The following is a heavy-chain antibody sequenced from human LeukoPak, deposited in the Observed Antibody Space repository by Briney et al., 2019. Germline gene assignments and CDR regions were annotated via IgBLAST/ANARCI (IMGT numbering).Heavy chain of an antibody. CDR3: ARFISLGA. J-gene: IGHJ5*02. Sequence: PGGSLRLSCEASGFSFSSFWMSWVRQAPGKRLEWVANIKQDGSEENYVDSVKGRFTISRDNAKKSLYLQMNSLRVEDTAVYYCARFISLGAWGQGTLVTVSS. V-gene: IGHV3-7*01. CDR2: IKQDGSEE. D-gene: IGHD3-16*01. CDR1: GFSFSSFW.